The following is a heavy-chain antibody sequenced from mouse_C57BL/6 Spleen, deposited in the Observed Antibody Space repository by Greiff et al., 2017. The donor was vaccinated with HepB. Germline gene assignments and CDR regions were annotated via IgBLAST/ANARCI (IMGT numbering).Heavy chain of an antibody. V-gene: IGHV1-81*01. Sequence: VKLVESGAELARPGASVKLSCKASGYTFTSYGISWVKQRTGQGLEWIGEIYPRSGNTYYNEKFKGKATLTADKSSSTAYMELRSLTSEDSAVYFCARMKNGYSYAMDYWGQGTSVTVSS. D-gene: IGHD2-3*01. CDR3: ARMKNGYSYAMDY. J-gene: IGHJ4*01. CDR2: IYPRSGNT. CDR1: GYTFTSYG.